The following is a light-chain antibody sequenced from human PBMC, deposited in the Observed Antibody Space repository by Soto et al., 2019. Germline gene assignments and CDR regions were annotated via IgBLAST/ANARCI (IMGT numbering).Light chain of an antibody. J-gene: IGKJ5*01. CDR3: MQALQSLT. Sequence: EIVMTQSTLTLPVTPGEPASIYCSSSQSLLYNNTYNYLDWYVQKPGQSPQLLIYFGSNRAPGVPDRFSGSGSGTDFTLKIDRVEAEDVGTYYCMQALQSLTVDQGTRLEI. CDR1: QSLLYNNTYNY. CDR2: FGS. V-gene: IGKV2-28*01.